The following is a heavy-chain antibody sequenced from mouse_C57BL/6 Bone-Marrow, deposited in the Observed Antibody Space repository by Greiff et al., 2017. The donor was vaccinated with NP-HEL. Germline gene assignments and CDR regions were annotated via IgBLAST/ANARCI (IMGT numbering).Heavy chain of an antibody. V-gene: IGHV5-4*03. CDR3: ARDDYYVSSYLYYYAMDY. J-gene: IGHJ4*01. CDR2: ISDGGSYT. D-gene: IGHD1-1*01. Sequence: EVKLQESGGGLVKPGGSLKLSCAASGFTFSSYAMSWVRQTPEKRLEWVATISDGGSYTYYPDNVKGRFTISRDNAKNNLYLQMSHLKSEDTAMYYCARDDYYVSSYLYYYAMDYWGQGTSVTVSS. CDR1: GFTFSSYA.